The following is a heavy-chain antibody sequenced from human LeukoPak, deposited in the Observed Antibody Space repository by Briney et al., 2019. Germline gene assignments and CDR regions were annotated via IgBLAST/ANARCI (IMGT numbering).Heavy chain of an antibody. J-gene: IGHJ6*04. CDR1: GFTFSSYS. V-gene: IGHV3-21*01. CDR2: ISSSSSYI. CDR3: ARDVVVEWWSPYYYYYGMDV. D-gene: IGHD2-15*01. Sequence: GGSLRLSCAASGFTFSSYSMNWVRQAPGKGLEWVSSISSSSSYIYYADSVKGRFTISRDNAKNSLYLQMNSLRAEDTAVYYCARDVVVEWWSPYYYYYGMDVWGKGTTVTVSS.